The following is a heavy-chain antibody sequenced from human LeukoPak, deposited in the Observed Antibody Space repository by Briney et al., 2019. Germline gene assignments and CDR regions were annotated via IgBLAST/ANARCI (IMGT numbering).Heavy chain of an antibody. J-gene: IGHJ4*02. CDR1: EFTFSSYS. V-gene: IGHV3-21*01. Sequence: PGGSLRLSCAASEFTFSSYSMNWVRQAPGKGLDWVSSISSSSSYIYYPDSVKGRFTISRDNAKNSLYLQMNSLRAEDTAVYYCARDRLPKGYGGGGYYFDYWGQGTLVTVSS. CDR2: ISSSSSYI. CDR3: ARDRLPKGYGGGGYYFDY. D-gene: IGHD3-16*01.